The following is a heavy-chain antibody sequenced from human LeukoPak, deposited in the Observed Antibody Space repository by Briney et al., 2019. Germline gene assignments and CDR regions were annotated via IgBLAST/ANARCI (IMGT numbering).Heavy chain of an antibody. CDR2: IYHSGST. J-gene: IGHJ3*02. Sequence: SQTLSLTCTVSGGSISSGGYYWSWIRQPPGKGLGWIGHIYHSGSTYYNPSLKSRVTISVDRSKNQFSLKLSSVTAADTAVYYCARGLVGATTLGAFDIWGQGTMVTVSS. CDR3: ARGLVGATTLGAFDI. V-gene: IGHV4-30-2*01. CDR1: GGSISSGGYY. D-gene: IGHD1-26*01.